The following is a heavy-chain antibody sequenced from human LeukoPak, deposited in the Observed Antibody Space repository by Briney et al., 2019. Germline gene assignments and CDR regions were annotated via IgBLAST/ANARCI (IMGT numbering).Heavy chain of an antibody. V-gene: IGHV3-64*01. CDR3: ARARAGIAVAGTDY. J-gene: IGHJ4*02. CDR1: GLTFSSYA. CDR2: ISSNGGST. Sequence: PGGSLRIACATSGLTFSSYAMHWVRQAPGKGLEYVSAISSNGGSTYYANSVKGRFTISRDNSKDTLYLQMGSLRAEDMAVYYCARARAGIAVAGTDYWGQGTLVTVSS. D-gene: IGHD6-19*01.